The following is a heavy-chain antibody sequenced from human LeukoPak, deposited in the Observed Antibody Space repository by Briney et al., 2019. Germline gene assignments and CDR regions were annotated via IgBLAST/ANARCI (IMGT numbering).Heavy chain of an antibody. V-gene: IGHV1-8*03. CDR1: GYTLTELS. CDR2: MNPNSGNT. CDR3: ARGWRGRRGSDGYYFDY. J-gene: IGHJ4*02. Sequence: ASVKVSCKVSGYTLTELSMHWVRQATGQGLEWMGWMNPNSGNTGYAQKFQGRVTITRNTSISTAYMELSSLRSEDTAVYYCARGWRGRRGSDGYYFDYWGQGTLVTVSS. D-gene: IGHD1-26*01.